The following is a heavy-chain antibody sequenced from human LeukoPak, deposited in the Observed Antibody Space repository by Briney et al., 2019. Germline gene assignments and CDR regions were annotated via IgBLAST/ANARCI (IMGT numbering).Heavy chain of an antibody. V-gene: IGHV4-59*08. CDR3: ARHGRTYYYDSSGYRPDNWFDP. J-gene: IGHJ5*02. Sequence: AETLSLTCTVSVGSISSYYWSWIRQPPGKGLEWIGRIYNGGIITYNPSLKSRVTMSIDTSNNQFSLKLSSVTAADTAVYYCARHGRTYYYDSSGYRPDNWFDPWGQGTLVTVSS. CDR2: IYNGGII. CDR1: VGSISSYY. D-gene: IGHD3-22*01.